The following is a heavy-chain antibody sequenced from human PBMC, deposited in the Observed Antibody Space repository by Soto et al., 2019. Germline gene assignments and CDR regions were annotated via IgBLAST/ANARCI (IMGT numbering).Heavy chain of an antibody. CDR2: ISTYNDNT. V-gene: IGHV1-18*01. J-gene: IGHJ6*02. CDR1: GYTFHSFG. Sequence: QAHLEQSGIEVKKPGASVKVTCKASGYTFHSFGISWVRQAPGQGREWMGWISTYNDNTNYAQKFRGRVAMATDMSTSTASMALRTLTPDDPAVYSCARLRNSGYHTHFSFGMDVWGQGTTIIVSS. CDR3: ARLRNSGYHTHFSFGMDV. D-gene: IGHD5-12*01.